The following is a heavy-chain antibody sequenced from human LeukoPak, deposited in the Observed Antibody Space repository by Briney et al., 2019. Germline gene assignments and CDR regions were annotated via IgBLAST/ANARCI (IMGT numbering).Heavy chain of an antibody. Sequence: SETLSLTCTVSGGPISSYYWSWIRQPPGKGLEWIGYIYTSGSTNYNPSLKSRVTISVDTSKNQFSLKLSSVTAADTAVYYCASSYSGYDFGLDYWGQGTLVTVSS. J-gene: IGHJ4*02. D-gene: IGHD5-12*01. CDR3: ASSYSGYDFGLDY. V-gene: IGHV4-4*09. CDR2: IYTSGST. CDR1: GGPISSYY.